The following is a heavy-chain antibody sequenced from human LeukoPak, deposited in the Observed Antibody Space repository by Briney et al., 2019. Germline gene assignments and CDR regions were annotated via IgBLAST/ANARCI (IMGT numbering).Heavy chain of an antibody. CDR2: IRYDGSNK. Sequence: GGSLRLSCAASGFTFSSYGMHWVRQAPGKGLEWVAFIRYDGSNKYYADSVKGRFTISRDNSKNTLYLQMNSLRAEDTAVYYCAKAGGSSWYALDYWGQGTLVTVSS. V-gene: IGHV3-30*02. D-gene: IGHD6-13*01. J-gene: IGHJ4*02. CDR1: GFTFSSYG. CDR3: AKAGGSSWYALDY.